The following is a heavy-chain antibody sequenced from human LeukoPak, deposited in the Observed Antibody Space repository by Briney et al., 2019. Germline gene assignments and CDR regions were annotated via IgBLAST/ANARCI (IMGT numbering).Heavy chain of an antibody. D-gene: IGHD4-11*01. CDR1: GGSLNGYY. CDR2: INYSGST. J-gene: IGHJ6*03. CDR3: ARAPLYYSNPPTYYYYMDV. Sequence: SETLSLTCAVYGGSLNGYYWTWIRQPPGKGLEWIGEINYSGSTIYNPSLESRVTISIDTSENQVSLKVTSVTAADSGVYYCARAPLYYSNPPTYYYYMDVWGKGTTVTVSS. V-gene: IGHV4-34*01.